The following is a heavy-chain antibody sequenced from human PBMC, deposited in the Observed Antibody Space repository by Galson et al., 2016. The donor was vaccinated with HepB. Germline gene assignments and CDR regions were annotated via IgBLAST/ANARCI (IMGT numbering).Heavy chain of an antibody. V-gene: IGHV1-3*01. Sequence: SVKVSCKASGYTFTSYAMHWVRQAPGQRLEWMGWINVGNGNIKSSQKFRGRVTITRETSANTAYMELSSLTSEDTAVYYCARGARSTMLPRGGSWFDFWGQGTLVTVSS. J-gene: IGHJ5*01. D-gene: IGHD4/OR15-4a*01. CDR1: GYTFTSYA. CDR2: INVGNGNI. CDR3: ARGARSTMLPRGGSWFDF.